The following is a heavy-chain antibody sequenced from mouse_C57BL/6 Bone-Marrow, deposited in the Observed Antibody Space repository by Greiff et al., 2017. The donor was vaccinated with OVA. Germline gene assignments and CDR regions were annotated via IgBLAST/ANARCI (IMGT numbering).Heavy chain of an antibody. V-gene: IGHV1-80*01. Sequence: QVQLKQSGAELVKPGASVKISCKASGYAFSSYWMNWVKQRPGKGLEWIGQIYPGDGDTNYNGKFKGKATLTADKSSSTAYMQLSSLTSEDSAVYFCTSSFYYYGLDYWGQGTTLTVSS. CDR1: GYAFSSYW. CDR2: IYPGDGDT. D-gene: IGHD1-1*01. J-gene: IGHJ2*01. CDR3: TSSFYYYGLDY.